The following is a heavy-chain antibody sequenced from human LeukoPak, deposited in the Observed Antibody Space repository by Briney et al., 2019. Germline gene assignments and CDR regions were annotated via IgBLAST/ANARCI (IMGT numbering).Heavy chain of an antibody. V-gene: IGHV4-61*02. CDR1: GGSINSGSYY. CDR2: IFTRGTT. D-gene: IGHD6-19*01. J-gene: IGHJ3*02. CDR3: ARGLGSGWYYAFDI. Sequence: PSETLSLTCTVSGGSINSGSYYWSWTRQPAGKGLEWIGRIFTRGTTTYNPSLKSRVTISVDTSNNQFSLKLNSVTAADTAVYYCARGLGSGWYYAFDIWGQGTMVTVSS.